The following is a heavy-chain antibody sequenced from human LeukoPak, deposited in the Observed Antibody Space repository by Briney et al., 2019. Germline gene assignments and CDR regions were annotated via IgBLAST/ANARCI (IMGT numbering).Heavy chain of an antibody. CDR1: GGSFSGYY. Sequence: PSETLSLTCAVYGGSFSGYYWSWIRQPPGKGLEWIGEINHSGSTNYNPSLKSRVTISVDTSKNQFSLKLSSVTAADTAVYYCARSFPATRYYYGMDVWAKGPRSPSP. V-gene: IGHV4-34*01. CDR3: ARSFPATRYYYGMDV. J-gene: IGHJ6*02. CDR2: INHSGST.